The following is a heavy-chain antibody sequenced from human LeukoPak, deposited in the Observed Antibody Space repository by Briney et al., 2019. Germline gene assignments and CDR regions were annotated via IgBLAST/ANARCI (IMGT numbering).Heavy chain of an antibody. J-gene: IGHJ4*02. CDR3: AKIPYYYGSGSYLDY. V-gene: IGHV3-23*01. Sequence: PGGSLGLSCAASGFTFSNYAMSWVRQAPGKGLEWVSAISGSGGSTYYADSVKGRFTISRDNSKNTLYLQMNSLRAEDTAVYYCAKIPYYYGSGSYLDYWGQGTLVTVSS. CDR1: GFTFSNYA. D-gene: IGHD3-10*01. CDR2: ISGSGGST.